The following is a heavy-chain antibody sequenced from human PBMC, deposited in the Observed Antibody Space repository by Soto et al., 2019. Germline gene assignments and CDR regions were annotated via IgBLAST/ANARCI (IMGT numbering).Heavy chain of an antibody. V-gene: IGHV3-9*01. J-gene: IGHJ4*02. CDR1: GFTFDDYA. Sequence: GGSLRLSCAASGFTFDDYAMHWVRQAPGKGLEWVSGISWNSGSIGYADSVKGRFTISRDNAKISLYLQMNSLRAEDTALYYCAKGSSRYSSGWYKGGVDYWGQGTLVTVSS. CDR3: AKGSSRYSSGWYKGGVDY. CDR2: ISWNSGSI. D-gene: IGHD6-19*01.